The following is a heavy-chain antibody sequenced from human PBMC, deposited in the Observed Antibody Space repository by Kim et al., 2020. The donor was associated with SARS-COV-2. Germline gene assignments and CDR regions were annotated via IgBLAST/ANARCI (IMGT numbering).Heavy chain of an antibody. D-gene: IGHD5-12*01. Sequence: ADSVKGRFTISRDNANNSLYLQMNSLRAEDTALYYCAKDIVATIMYYFDYWGQGTLVTVSS. J-gene: IGHJ4*02. CDR3: AKDIVATIMYYFDY. V-gene: IGHV3-9*01.